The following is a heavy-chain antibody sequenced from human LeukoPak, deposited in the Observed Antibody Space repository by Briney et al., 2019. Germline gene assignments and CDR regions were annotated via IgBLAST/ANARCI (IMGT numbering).Heavy chain of an antibody. CDR2: IYSGGST. Sequence: PGGSLRLSCAASGFTVSSNYMSWVRQAPGKGLGWVSVIYSGGSTYYADSVKGRFTISRDNSKNTLYLQMNSLRAEDTAVYYCARYECSGGSCYLGYWGQGTLVTVSS. V-gene: IGHV3-66*01. D-gene: IGHD2-15*01. J-gene: IGHJ4*02. CDR3: ARYECSGGSCYLGY. CDR1: GFTVSSNY.